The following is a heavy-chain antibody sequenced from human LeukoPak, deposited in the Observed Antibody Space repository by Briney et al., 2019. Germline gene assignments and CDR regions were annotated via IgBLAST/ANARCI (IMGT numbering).Heavy chain of an antibody. CDR3: ARGKWFGELRN. V-gene: IGHV4-34*01. CDR1: GGSFSGYY. D-gene: IGHD3-10*01. Sequence: SETLSLTCAVYGGSFSGYYWSWIRQPPGKGLEWIGEINHSGSTNYNPSLKSRVTISVDTSKNQFSLKLSSVTAADTAVYYCARGKWFGELRNWGQGTLVTVSS. J-gene: IGHJ4*02. CDR2: INHSGST.